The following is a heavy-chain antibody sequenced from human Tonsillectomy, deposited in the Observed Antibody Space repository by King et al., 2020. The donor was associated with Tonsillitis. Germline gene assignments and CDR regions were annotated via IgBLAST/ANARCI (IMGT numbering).Heavy chain of an antibody. CDR3: ARHVSMSSSGMVVPPFHVVD. J-gene: IGHJ4*02. CDR1: GGSISSNLYY. CDR2: VYYSGRT. Sequence: LQLQESGPGLVKPSETLSLTCTVSGGSISSNLYYWGWIRQPPGKGLEWIGRVYYSGRTYYSPSLKSRVTISVDTSRDQLSLKLKSVTAEDTAIYYCARHVSMSSSGMVVPPFHVVDRGQGVQVTVAS. D-gene: IGHD3-3*01. V-gene: IGHV4-39*01.